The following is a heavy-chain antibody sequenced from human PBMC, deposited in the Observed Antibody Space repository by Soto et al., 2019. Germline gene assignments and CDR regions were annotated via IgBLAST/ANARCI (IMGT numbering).Heavy chain of an antibody. CDR1: GFTFSSYW. CDR3: ARDSAMVRGYAADY. D-gene: IGHD3-10*01. CDR2: IKQDGSEK. V-gene: IGHV3-7*01. Sequence: GGSLRLSCAASGFTFSSYWMSWVRQAPGKGLEWVANIKQDGSEKYYVDSVKGRFTISRDNAKNSLYLQMNSLRAEDTAVYYCARDSAMVRGYAADYWGQGTLVTVSS. J-gene: IGHJ4*02.